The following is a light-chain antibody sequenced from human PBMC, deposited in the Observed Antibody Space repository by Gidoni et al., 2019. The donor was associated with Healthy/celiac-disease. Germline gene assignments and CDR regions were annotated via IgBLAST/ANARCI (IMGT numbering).Light chain of an antibody. CDR2: AAS. CDR1: QSSSSY. CDR3: QQSYSTPYT. Sequence: DIQMTQSPSSLSASVGDRVTITCRASQSSSSYLNWYQQKPGKAPKLLIYAASSLQSGVPSRFSGRGSGTDFTLTISSLQPEDFATYYCQQSYSTPYTFGQXTKLEIK. V-gene: IGKV1-39*01. J-gene: IGKJ2*01.